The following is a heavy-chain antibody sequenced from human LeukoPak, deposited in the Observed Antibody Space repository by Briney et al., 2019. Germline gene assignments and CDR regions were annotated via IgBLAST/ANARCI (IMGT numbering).Heavy chain of an antibody. D-gene: IGHD5-18*01. V-gene: IGHV1-3*01. CDR3: ARADSYGGRNWFDP. Sequence: ASVTVSCKASGYTFTSYAMHWVRQAPGQRLEWMGWINAGNGNTKYSQKFQGRVTITRDTSASTAYMELSSLRSEDTAVYYCARADSYGGRNWFDPWGQGTLVTVSS. CDR2: INAGNGNT. J-gene: IGHJ5*02. CDR1: GYTFTSYA.